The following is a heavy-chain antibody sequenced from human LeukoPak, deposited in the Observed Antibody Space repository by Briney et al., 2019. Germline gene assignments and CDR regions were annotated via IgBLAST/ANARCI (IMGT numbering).Heavy chain of an antibody. CDR2: IPSDATDE. CDR3: AKGPTGQWVVKEYFHD. V-gene: IGHV3-30*18. J-gene: IGHJ1*01. Sequence: PGRSLRLSCAASGFTFSTFDMYWVRQAPGKGLERVATIPSDATDEDYSDSVKGRFTISRDNSKNTLYLQMNSLRTDDTAVYYCAKGPTGQWVVKEYFHDWGQGTLVTVSS. D-gene: IGHD6-19*01. CDR1: GFTFSTFD.